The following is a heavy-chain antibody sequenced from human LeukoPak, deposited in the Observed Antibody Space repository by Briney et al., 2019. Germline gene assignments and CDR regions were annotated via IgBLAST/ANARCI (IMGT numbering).Heavy chain of an antibody. J-gene: IGHJ3*02. Sequence: PAETLSLTCTVSGGSISSYYWSWIRQPPGKGLEGIGYYFCSRSTTFNSSLKRRVTISIDTSNDQYSLKLGLMTAADTAVYYCARAYDILTGPTDAFDNWGQGTLVTVSS. CDR2: YFCSRST. V-gene: IGHV4-59*01. CDR1: GGSISSYY. CDR3: ARAYDILTGPTDAFDN. D-gene: IGHD3-9*01.